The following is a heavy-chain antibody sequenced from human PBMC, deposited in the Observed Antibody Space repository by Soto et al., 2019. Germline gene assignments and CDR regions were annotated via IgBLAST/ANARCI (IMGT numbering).Heavy chain of an antibody. V-gene: IGHV4-34*01. J-gene: IGHJ6*03. CDR3: ARVRIKYCSSTSCLKNYYYYYMDV. Sequence: SETLSLTCAVYGGSFSGYYWSWIRQPPGKGLEWIGEINHSGSTNYNPSLKSRVTISVDTSKNQFSLKLSSVTAADTAVYYCARVRIKYCSSTSCLKNYYYYYMDVWGKGTTVTVSS. D-gene: IGHD2-2*01. CDR2: INHSGST. CDR1: GGSFSGYY.